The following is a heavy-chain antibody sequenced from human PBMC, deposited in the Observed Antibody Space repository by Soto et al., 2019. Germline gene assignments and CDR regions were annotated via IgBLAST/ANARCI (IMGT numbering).Heavy chain of an antibody. J-gene: IGHJ5*02. CDR2: IYYSGST. D-gene: IGHD5-12*01. Sequence: PSETLSLTCTVSGGXISSGDYYWSWIRQPPGKGLEWIGYIYYSGSTYYNPSLKSRVTISVDTSKNQFSLQLSSVTAADTAVYYCARYGGYEGLRFDPWGQGTLVTVSS. CDR3: ARYGGYEGLRFDP. CDR1: GGXISSGDYY. V-gene: IGHV4-30-4*01.